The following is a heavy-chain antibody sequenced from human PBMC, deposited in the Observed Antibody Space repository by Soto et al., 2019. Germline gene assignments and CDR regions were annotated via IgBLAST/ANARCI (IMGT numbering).Heavy chain of an antibody. V-gene: IGHV4-61*01. CDR2: IYYSGST. CDR3: AREVDYYDSSGLDY. D-gene: IGHD3-22*01. CDR1: GGSVSSCSYY. J-gene: IGHJ4*02. Sequence: SETLSLTCTVSGGSVSSCSYYWSWIRQPPGKGLEWIGYIYYSGSTNYNPSLKSRVTISVDTSKNQFSLKLSSVTAADTAVYYCAREVDYYDSSGLDYWGQGTLVTVSS.